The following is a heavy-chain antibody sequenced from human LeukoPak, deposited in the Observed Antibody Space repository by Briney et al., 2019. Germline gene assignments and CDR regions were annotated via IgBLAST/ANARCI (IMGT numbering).Heavy chain of an antibody. J-gene: IGHJ4*02. V-gene: IGHV3-53*01. Sequence: PGGALTLSCASSGFTVSKNYMSWVRQAPGKGVEGVAVIYSGGRKFYSDCVKGGFTISRDNSKNTLYLQMNSLRAEDTAIYYCARGHEALGYWGQGTLVTVSS. CDR2: IYSGGRK. CDR1: GFTVSKNY. D-gene: IGHD3-10*01. CDR3: ARGHEALGY.